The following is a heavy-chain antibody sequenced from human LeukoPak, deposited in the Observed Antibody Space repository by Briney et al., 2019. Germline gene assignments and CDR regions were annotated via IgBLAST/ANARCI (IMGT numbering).Heavy chain of an antibody. CDR3: AKDGQGLTYYFDY. J-gene: IGHJ4*02. CDR2: INRDGSST. CDR1: GFTFSTYW. V-gene: IGHV3-74*01. Sequence: GGSLRLSCAASGFTFSTYWMHWVRQAPGKGLVWVSRINRDGSSTSYAHSVKGRFTISRDNAKNTLYLQMNSLRAQDTAVYYCAKDGQGLTYYFDYWGQGTLVTVSS. D-gene: IGHD3-16*01.